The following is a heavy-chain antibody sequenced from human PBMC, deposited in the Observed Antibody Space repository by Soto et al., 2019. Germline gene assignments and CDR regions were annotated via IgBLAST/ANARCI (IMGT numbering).Heavy chain of an antibody. CDR1: GVTFSGSS. D-gene: IGHD6-6*01. V-gene: IGHV3-73*01. Sequence: XGSLRLSCSAAGVTFSGSSMHWVRQASGKGLDWVGRIRSKANSYATAYAASVKGRFTISRDDSKNTAYPQMNSLKTEDTAVYYCTTGEYRSPGYSSYYGMDVWGQGPTVTVS. CDR3: TTGEYRSPGYSSYYGMDV. CDR2: IRSKANSYAT. J-gene: IGHJ6*02.